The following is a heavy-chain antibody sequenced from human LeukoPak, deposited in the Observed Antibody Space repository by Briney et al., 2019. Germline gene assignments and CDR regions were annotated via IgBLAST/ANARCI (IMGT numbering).Heavy chain of an antibody. V-gene: IGHV4-59*11. Sequence: PSETLSLTCTVSGGSISSHYWSWIRQPPGKGLEWIGYIYYSGSTNYNPSLKSRDTISVDTSKNQFSLKLSSVTAADTAVYYCARGYYDFWSGYWRSCYMDVWGKGTTVTVSS. CDR2: IYYSGST. J-gene: IGHJ6*03. D-gene: IGHD3-3*01. CDR3: ARGYYDFWSGYWRSCYMDV. CDR1: GGSISSHY.